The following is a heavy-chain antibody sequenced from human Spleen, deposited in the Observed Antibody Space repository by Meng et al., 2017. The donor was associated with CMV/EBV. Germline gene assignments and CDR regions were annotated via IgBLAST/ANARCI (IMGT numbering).Heavy chain of an antibody. CDR1: GFTPSRYS. V-gene: IGHV3-48*04. Sequence: GGSLRLSCVASGFTPSRYSMSWVRQAPGKGLEWLTYISSSVSTISYADSVKGRFTISRDNAKNSLYLQMNSLRAEDTAVYYCARTNQGYFDYWGQGTLVTVSS. CDR3: ARTNQGYFDY. J-gene: IGHJ4*02. CDR2: ISSSVSTI.